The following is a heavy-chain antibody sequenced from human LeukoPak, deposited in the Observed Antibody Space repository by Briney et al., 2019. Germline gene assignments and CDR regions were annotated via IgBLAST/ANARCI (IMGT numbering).Heavy chain of an antibody. J-gene: IGHJ4*02. CDR1: GSSISSYY. CDR2: IYYSGSI. CDR3: ARVVYYGYTYGKYYFDY. D-gene: IGHD5-18*01. Sequence: SETLSLTCTVSGSSISSYYWSWIRQPPGKGLEWIGYIYYSGSINYNPSLKGRVTISIDTSKNQFSPKLSSVTAADTAMYYCARVVYYGYTYGKYYFDYWGQGTLVTVSS. V-gene: IGHV4-59*01.